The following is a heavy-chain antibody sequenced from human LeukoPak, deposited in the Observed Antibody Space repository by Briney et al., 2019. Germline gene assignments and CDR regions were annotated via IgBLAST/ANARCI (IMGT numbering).Heavy chain of an antibody. Sequence: PSETLSLTCAVSGGSISSGGYSWSWIRQPPGKGLEWIGYIYHSGSTYYNPSLKSRVTISVDRSKNQFSLKLSSVTAADTAVYYCARAPNYYDSSGYPYWYFDLWGRGTLATVSS. D-gene: IGHD3-22*01. CDR2: IYHSGST. V-gene: IGHV4-30-2*01. J-gene: IGHJ2*01. CDR1: GGSISSGGYS. CDR3: ARAPNYYDSSGYPYWYFDL.